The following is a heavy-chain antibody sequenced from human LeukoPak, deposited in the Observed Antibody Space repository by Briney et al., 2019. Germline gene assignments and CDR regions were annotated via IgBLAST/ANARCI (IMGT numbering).Heavy chain of an antibody. D-gene: IGHD3-22*01. CDR3: TTLTYYYDSSGYPSPQIDY. J-gene: IGHJ4*02. CDR1: GFTFSSYS. CDR2: ITASGTAM. Sequence: GGSLRLSCEASGFTFSSYSMNWVRQAPGKGLEWVSHITASGTAMFYADSVKGRFTISRDNAKNSLYLQMNSLRDEDTAVYYCTTLTYYYDSSGYPSPQIDYWGQGTLVTVSS. V-gene: IGHV3-48*02.